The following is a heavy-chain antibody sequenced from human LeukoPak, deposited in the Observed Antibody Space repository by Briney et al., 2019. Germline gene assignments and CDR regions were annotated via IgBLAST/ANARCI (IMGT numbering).Heavy chain of an antibody. J-gene: IGHJ6*02. CDR3: ARLPFTSTWTRGGYYYYYGMDV. D-gene: IGHD1-1*01. CDR2: INTNTGNP. V-gene: IGHV7-4-1*02. CDR1: GYTFTSYA. Sequence: GASVKVSCKASGYTFTSYAMNWVRQAPGQGLEWMGWINTNTGNPTYAQGFTGRFVFSLDTSVSTAHLQISSLKAEDTAVYYCARLPFTSTWTRGGYYYYYGMDVWGQGTTVTVSS.